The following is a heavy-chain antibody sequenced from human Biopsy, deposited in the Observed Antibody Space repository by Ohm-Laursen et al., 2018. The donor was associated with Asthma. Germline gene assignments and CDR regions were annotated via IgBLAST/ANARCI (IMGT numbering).Heavy chain of an antibody. V-gene: IGHV1-69*13. Sequence: SVKVSCKASGYTVTRYALNWVRQAPRQGLEWMGGLIPVLGTADYAQMFEGRVTITADESTSTAYMELSSLRSEDTAVYYCLRDTLGYYFDTWGQGTLVTVSS. CDR2: LIPVLGTA. D-gene: IGHD3-9*01. CDR3: LRDTLGYYFDT. CDR1: GYTVTRYA. J-gene: IGHJ4*02.